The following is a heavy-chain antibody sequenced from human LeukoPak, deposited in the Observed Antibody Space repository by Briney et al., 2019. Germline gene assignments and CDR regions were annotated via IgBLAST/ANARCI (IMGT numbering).Heavy chain of an antibody. CDR1: GYSFTSYW. D-gene: IGHD2-21*01. CDR2: IFPGDSET. J-gene: IGHJ4*02. CDR3: ARTPASMHYPSRRDDGHFDY. V-gene: IGHV5-51*01. Sequence: GESLKISCAGSGYSFTSYWIAWVRQMPGKGLEWMGIIFPGDSETRYSPSFQGQVSISVDTSIRTAYLQWSTLRASDSAIYYCARTPASMHYPSRRDDGHFDYWGQGTLVTVSS.